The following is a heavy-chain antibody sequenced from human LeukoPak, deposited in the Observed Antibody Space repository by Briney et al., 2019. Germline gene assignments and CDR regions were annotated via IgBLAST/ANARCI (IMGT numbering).Heavy chain of an antibody. CDR3: VKVDCTSTTCPVYYYYGMDV. J-gene: IGHJ6*02. V-gene: IGHV3-64D*09. CDR1: GLTFSSYV. Sequence: GESLRLSRSPSGLTFSSYVLHWVRQPPGKGLEYVSSISRNGGSKYYAVSVKGRFTISRDNSKNTLYLQMSSLRAEDTAVYYCVKVDCTSTTCPVYYYYGMDVWGQGTTVTVSS. D-gene: IGHD2-2*01. CDR2: ISRNGGSK.